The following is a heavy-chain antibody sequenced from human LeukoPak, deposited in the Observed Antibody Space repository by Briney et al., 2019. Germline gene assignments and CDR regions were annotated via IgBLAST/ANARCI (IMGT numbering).Heavy chain of an antibody. V-gene: IGHV4-34*01. J-gene: IGHJ4*02. Sequence: NPSETLSLTCAVYGGSFSGYYWSWIRQPPGKGLEWIGEINHSGSTNYNPSLKSRVTISVDTSKNQFSLKLSSVTAADTAVNYCARAYSGSYSPDYWGQGTLVTVSS. CDR3: ARAYSGSYSPDY. CDR2: INHSGST. CDR1: GGSFSGYY. D-gene: IGHD1-26*01.